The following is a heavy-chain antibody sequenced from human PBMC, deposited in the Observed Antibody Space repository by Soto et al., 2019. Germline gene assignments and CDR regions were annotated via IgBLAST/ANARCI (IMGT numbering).Heavy chain of an antibody. CDR2: IYYSGST. Sequence: QLQLQESGPGLVKPSETLSLTCTVSGGSISSSSYYWGWIRQPPGKGLEWIGSIYYSGSTYYNPSLKSRVTISVDTSKNQFSLKLSSVTAADTAVYYCARLRGGYEPTSYFDYWGQGTLVTVSS. CDR3: ARLRGGYEPTSYFDY. J-gene: IGHJ4*02. D-gene: IGHD5-12*01. CDR1: GGSISSSSYY. V-gene: IGHV4-39*01.